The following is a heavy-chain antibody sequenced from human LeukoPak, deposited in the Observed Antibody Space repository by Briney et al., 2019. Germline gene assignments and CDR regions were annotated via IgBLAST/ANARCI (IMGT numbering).Heavy chain of an antibody. V-gene: IGHV3-23*01. D-gene: IGHD3-22*01. CDR3: AKGHGDASGYYYFDS. CDR2: IRGNSDTT. J-gene: IGHJ4*02. Sequence: PGGSLRLSCAASGFIFSNYGMSWVRQAPGKGLEWVSGIRGNSDTTYYADAVKGRFSIFRDNYKTLMYLQMNRLRVEDMALYYCAKGHGDASGYYYFDSWGQGPLVTVSS. CDR1: GFIFSNYG.